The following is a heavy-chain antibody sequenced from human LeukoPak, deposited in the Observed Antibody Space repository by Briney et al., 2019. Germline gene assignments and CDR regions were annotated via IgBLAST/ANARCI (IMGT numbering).Heavy chain of an antibody. Sequence: SETLSLTCTVSGGSISSSNYYWSWIRQPAGKGLEWIARIYTSGSTNYNPSLKSRVTISVDTSKNQFSLKLSSVTAADTAVYYCARARVPYYYDSSGYFDYWGQGTLVTVSS. V-gene: IGHV4-61*02. J-gene: IGHJ4*02. D-gene: IGHD3-22*01. CDR2: IYTSGST. CDR3: ARARVPYYYDSSGYFDY. CDR1: GGSISSSNYY.